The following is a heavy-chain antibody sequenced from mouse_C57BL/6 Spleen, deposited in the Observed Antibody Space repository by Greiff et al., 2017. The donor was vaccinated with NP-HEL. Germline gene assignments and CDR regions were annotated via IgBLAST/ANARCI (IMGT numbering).Heavy chain of an antibody. CDR1: GYTFTDYY. J-gene: IGHJ4*01. CDR3: ARVGDYDPYYAMDY. D-gene: IGHD2-4*01. V-gene: IGHV1-19*01. CDR2: INPYNGGT. Sequence: EVQLQQSGPVLVKPGASVKMSCKASGYTFTDYYMNWVKQSHGKSLEWIGVINPYNGGTSYNQKFKGKATLTVDKSSSTAYMELNSLTSEDSAVYYCARVGDYDPYYAMDYWGQGTSVTVSS.